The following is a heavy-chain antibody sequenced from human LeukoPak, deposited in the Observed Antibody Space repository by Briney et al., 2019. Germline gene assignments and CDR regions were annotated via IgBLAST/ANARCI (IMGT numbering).Heavy chain of an antibody. CDR1: GFTFSSYS. D-gene: IGHD3-16*01. CDR2: ISSSSSYI. CDR3: ASAYTYVRLGDH. J-gene: IGHJ4*02. Sequence: GGSLRLSCAASGFTFSSYSMNWVRQAPGKGLEWVSSISSSSSYIYYPDSVKGRFTISRDNAKNSLYLQMNSLRAEDTAVYYCASAYTYVRLGDHWGQGTPVTVSS. V-gene: IGHV3-21*01.